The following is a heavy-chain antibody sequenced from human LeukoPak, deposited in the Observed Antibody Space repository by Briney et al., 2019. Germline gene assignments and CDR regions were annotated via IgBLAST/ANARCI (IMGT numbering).Heavy chain of an antibody. Sequence: GRPLRLSCAASGFTFSSYGMHWVRQAPGKGLEWVAVISYDGSNKYYADSVKGRFTISRDNSKNTLYLQMNSLRAEDTAAYYCAKGGGGYSSSWGANQIDYWGQGTLVTVSS. CDR3: AKGGGGYSSSWGANQIDY. V-gene: IGHV3-30*18. J-gene: IGHJ4*02. CDR2: ISYDGSNK. CDR1: GFTFSSYG. D-gene: IGHD6-13*01.